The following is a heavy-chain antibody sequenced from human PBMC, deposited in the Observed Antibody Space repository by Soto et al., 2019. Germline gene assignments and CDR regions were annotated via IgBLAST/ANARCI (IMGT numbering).Heavy chain of an antibody. CDR2: IRSKAYGGTT. Sequence: HPGGSLRLSCTASGFTFGDYAMSWVRQAPGKGLEWVGFIRSKAYGGTTEYAASVKGRFTISRDDSKSIAYLQMNSLKTEDTAVYYCTRDVQRKEGGMDVWGQGTTVTVSS. J-gene: IGHJ6*02. CDR3: TRDVQRKEGGMDV. V-gene: IGHV3-49*04. D-gene: IGHD1-1*01. CDR1: GFTFGDYA.